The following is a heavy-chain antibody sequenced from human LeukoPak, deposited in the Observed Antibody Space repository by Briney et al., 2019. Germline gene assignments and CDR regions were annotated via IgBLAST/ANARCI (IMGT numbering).Heavy chain of an antibody. CDR2: IYTNSNT. D-gene: IGHD1-1*01. J-gene: IGHJ5*02. Sequence: GGSLRLSCAASGFTISSNHMTWVRQAPGKGLEWVSIIYTNSNTYYADSVKGRFTISRDNSKNTLFLQMNSLRAEDTAVYYCATRTSWGQGTLLTVSS. V-gene: IGHV3-53*01. CDR3: ATRTS. CDR1: GFTISSNH.